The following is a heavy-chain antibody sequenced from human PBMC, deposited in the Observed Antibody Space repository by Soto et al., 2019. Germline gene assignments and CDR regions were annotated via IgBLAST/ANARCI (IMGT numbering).Heavy chain of an antibody. V-gene: IGHV5-51*01. Sequence: GESLKISCKGSGYSFTSYWIGWVRQMPGKGLEWMGIIYPGDSDTRYSPSFQGHVTISVDKSISTAYLQWGSLTASDTAIYYCARIYCTTTTCDSWFDPWGQGTLVTVSS. D-gene: IGHD2-2*01. CDR2: IYPGDSDT. CDR1: GYSFTSYW. CDR3: ARIYCTTTTCDSWFDP. J-gene: IGHJ5*02.